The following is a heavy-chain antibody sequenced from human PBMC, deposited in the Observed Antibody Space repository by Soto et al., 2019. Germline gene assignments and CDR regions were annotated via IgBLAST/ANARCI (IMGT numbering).Heavy chain of an antibody. CDR1: GGSISSSSYY. CDR2: IYYSGST. Sequence: QLQLQESGPGLVKPSETLSLTCTVSGGSISSSSYYWGWIRQPPGKGLEWMGSIYYSGSTYSIPSLKRRVTISVHTSKTRFSLKLSSATAADTAVYYCASPKIAFYNWFDPGGQGTLFTVSS. V-gene: IGHV4-39*01. D-gene: IGHD3-3*02. CDR3: ASPKIAFYNWFDP. J-gene: IGHJ5*02.